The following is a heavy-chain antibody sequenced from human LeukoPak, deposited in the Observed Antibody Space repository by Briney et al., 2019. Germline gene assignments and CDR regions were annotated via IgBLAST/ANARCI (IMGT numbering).Heavy chain of an antibody. J-gene: IGHJ4*02. D-gene: IGHD1-26*01. V-gene: IGHV3-21*01. CDR1: GCTFSSYS. CDR2: ISSSSSYI. CDR3: ARDRGIVGAPSDY. Sequence: GGSLRLSCAASGCTFSSYSMNWVRQAPGKGLEWVSSISSSSSYIYYADSVKGRFTISRDNAKHSLYLQMNSLRAEDTAVYYCARDRGIVGAPSDYWGQGTLVTVSS.